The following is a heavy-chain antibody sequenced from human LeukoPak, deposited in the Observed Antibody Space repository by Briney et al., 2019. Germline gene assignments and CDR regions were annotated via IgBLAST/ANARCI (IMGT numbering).Heavy chain of an antibody. CDR3: ARGGSFKQLVLPD. D-gene: IGHD6-6*01. CDR1: GYSISSGYY. CDR2: IYHSGST. V-gene: IGHV4-38-2*02. J-gene: IGHJ4*02. Sequence: SETLSLTCTVSGYSISSGYYWGWIRQPPGKGLEWIGSIYHSGSTYYNPSLKSRVTISVDTSKNQFSLKLSSVTAADTAVYYCARGGSFKQLVLPDWGQGTLVTVSS.